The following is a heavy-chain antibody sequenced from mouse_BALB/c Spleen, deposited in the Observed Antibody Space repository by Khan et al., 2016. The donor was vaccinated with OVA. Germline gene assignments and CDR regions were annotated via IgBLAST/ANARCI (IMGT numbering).Heavy chain of an antibody. J-gene: IGHJ4*01. CDR3: ARYAMDY. CDR1: GYTITSGY. CDR2: ISYSGST. Sequence: EVQLVETGPSLAKPSPTLSLTCSVTGYTITSGYLNWIRQFPGNKLEYIGYISYSGSTYYNQTLKSRIAITRDTSKNQHYLQLNSVTTVDTAAYHSARYAMDYWGQGTSITVSS. V-gene: IGHV3-8*02.